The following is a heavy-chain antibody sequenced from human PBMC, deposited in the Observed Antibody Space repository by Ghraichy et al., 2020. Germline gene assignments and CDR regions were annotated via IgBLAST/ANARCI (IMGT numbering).Heavy chain of an antibody. Sequence: SATLSLTCAVFGGSFSDYFWHWIRQPPGKGLEWIGEINHGGSTNYNPSLKSRVTISVDTSKSQFSLKLSSVTAADTAVYYCAREYCSGGSCYSLGYWGQGTLVTVSS. D-gene: IGHD2-15*01. CDR3: AREYCSGGSCYSLGY. CDR2: INHGGST. J-gene: IGHJ4*02. CDR1: GGSFSDYF. V-gene: IGHV4-34*01.